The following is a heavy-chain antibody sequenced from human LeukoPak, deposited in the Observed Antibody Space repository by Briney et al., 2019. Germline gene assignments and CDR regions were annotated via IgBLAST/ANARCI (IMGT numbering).Heavy chain of an antibody. V-gene: IGHV3-30*04. J-gene: IGHJ4*02. CDR2: ISYDGSDK. D-gene: IGHD3-10*01. Sequence: GGSLRLSCAASGFTFNLYTMHWVRQAPGKGLEWVAVISYDGSDKYYADSVKGRFTISRDNSKNTLFLQMNSLRAEDTAVYYCAGDLISGSGSLGYWGQGTLVTVSS. CDR1: GFTFNLYT. CDR3: AGDLISGSGSLGY.